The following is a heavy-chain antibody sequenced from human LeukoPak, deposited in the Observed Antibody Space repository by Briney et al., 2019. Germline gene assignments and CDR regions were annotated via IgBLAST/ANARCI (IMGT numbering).Heavy chain of an antibody. J-gene: IGHJ4*02. CDR1: GGSISSYY. CDR2: IYYSGST. CDR3: AREGMHGAVAGTGFDY. D-gene: IGHD6-19*01. V-gene: IGHV4-59*01. Sequence: PSETLSLTCTFSGGSISSYYWSWIRQPPGTGLEWIGYIYYSGSTNYNPSLKSRVTISGDTSKNQFSLKLSSVTAADSALYYCAREGMHGAVAGTGFDYWGQGTLVTVSS.